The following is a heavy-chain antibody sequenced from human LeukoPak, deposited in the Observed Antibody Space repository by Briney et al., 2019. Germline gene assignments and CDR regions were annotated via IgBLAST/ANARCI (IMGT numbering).Heavy chain of an antibody. Sequence: ASVKVSCKASGYTFTGYYMHWVRQAPGQGLEWMGWIDPNSGGTNYAQKFQGRVTMTRDTSISTAYMELSRLRSDDTAVYYCARGRKILAYCGGDCYSWIPVLSAWFDPWGQGTLVTVSS. V-gene: IGHV1-2*02. CDR1: GYTFTGYY. D-gene: IGHD2-21*02. CDR3: ARGRKILAYCGGDCYSWIPVLSAWFDP. J-gene: IGHJ5*02. CDR2: IDPNSGGT.